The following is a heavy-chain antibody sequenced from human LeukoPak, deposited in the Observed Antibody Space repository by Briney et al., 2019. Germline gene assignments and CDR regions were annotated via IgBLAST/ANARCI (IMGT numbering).Heavy chain of an antibody. CDR3: ARVSGWPTYNWFDP. CDR1: GGSISSYY. Sequence: PSETLSLTCTVSGGSISSYYWSWIRQPAGKGLEWIGRIYTSGSTNYNPSLKSRVTMSVDTSKNQFSLKLSSVTAADTAVYYCARVSGWPTYNWFDPWGQGTLSPSPQ. J-gene: IGHJ5*02. CDR2: IYTSGST. D-gene: IGHD6-19*01. V-gene: IGHV4-4*07.